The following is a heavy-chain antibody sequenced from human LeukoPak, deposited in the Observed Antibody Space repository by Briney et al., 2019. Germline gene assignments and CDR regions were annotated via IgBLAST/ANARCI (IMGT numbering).Heavy chain of an antibody. V-gene: IGHV3-21*01. CDR3: ARGLRGSGPLDY. J-gene: IGHJ4*02. Sequence: PGGSLRLSRAASGFTFNSYSMNWVRQAPGKGLEWVSSISSSSSYIYYADSVKGRFTISRGNAKNSLYLQMNSLRAEGTAVYYCARGLRGSGPLDYWGQGTLVTVSS. CDR1: GFTFNSYS. CDR2: ISSSSSYI. D-gene: IGHD3-10*01.